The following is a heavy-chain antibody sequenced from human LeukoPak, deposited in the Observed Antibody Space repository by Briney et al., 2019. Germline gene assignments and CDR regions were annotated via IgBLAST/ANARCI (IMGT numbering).Heavy chain of an antibody. V-gene: IGHV1-69*13. CDR3: ARTKKGGSDAFDI. CDR2: TIPIFCTA. D-gene: IGHD2-15*01. Sequence: ASVKVSCKASGYTFTSYAISWVRQAPGQGLEWMGGTIPIFCTANYAQKFQGRVTITADESTSTAYMELSSLISEDTAVYYCARTKKGGSDAFDIWGQGTMVTVSS. CDR1: GYTFTSYA. J-gene: IGHJ3*02.